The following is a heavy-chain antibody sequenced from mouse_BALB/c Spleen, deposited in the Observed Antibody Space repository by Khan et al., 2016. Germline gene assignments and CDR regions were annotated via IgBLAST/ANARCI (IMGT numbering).Heavy chain of an antibody. Sequence: EVKLEVSGGGLVQPGGSMKLSCAASGFTFSDAWMEWVRQSPEKGLEWVAEIRNKANNLATFYAESVKGRFTISRDDSKSSVYLQMNSLRAEDTGIYYCHRNDYDGWALDYWGHRPSATVSS. D-gene: IGHD2-4*01. J-gene: IGHJ4*01. CDR3: HRNDYDGWALDY. CDR2: IRNKANNLAT. CDR1: GFTFSDAW. V-gene: IGHV6-6*01.